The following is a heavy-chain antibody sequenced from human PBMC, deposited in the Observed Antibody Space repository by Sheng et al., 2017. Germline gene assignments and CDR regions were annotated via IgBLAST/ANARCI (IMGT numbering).Heavy chain of an antibody. Sequence: EVQLVESGGGLVQPGGSLRLSCAASGFTFSSYEMNWVRQAPGKGLEWVSYISSSGSTIYYADSVKGRFTISRDNAKNSLYLQMNSLRAEDTAVYYCARAIVIQDAFDIWGQGTMVTVSS. CDR2: ISSSGSTI. V-gene: IGHV3-48*03. CDR3: ARAIVIQDAFDI. CDR1: GFTFSSYE. D-gene: IGHD2-15*01. J-gene: IGHJ3*02.